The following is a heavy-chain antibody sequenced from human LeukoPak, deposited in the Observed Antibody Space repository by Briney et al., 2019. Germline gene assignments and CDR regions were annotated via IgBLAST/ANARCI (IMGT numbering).Heavy chain of an antibody. Sequence: PSETLSLTCAVSGGSISSSNWWSWVRQPPGKGLEWIGEIYHSGSTNYNPSLKSRVTISVDKSKNQFSLKLSSVTAADTAVYYCAREKRIRQQLVPGGFDYWGQGTLVTVSS. D-gene: IGHD6-13*01. CDR2: IYHSGST. V-gene: IGHV4-4*02. CDR3: AREKRIRQQLVPGGFDY. CDR1: GGSISSSNW. J-gene: IGHJ4*02.